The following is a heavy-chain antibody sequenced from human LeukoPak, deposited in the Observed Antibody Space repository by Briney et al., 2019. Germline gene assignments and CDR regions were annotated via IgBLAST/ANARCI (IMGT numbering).Heavy chain of an antibody. J-gene: IGHJ3*02. CDR2: IWYDGRNK. CDR3: VRASIYGDELGAFDI. Sequence: GGSLRLSCAASGFIFSSYGMHWVRQAPGKGLEWVAVIWYDGRNKYYADSVKGRFTISRDNSKNTLYLQMNSLRAEDTAVYYCVRASIYGDELGAFDIWGQGTMVTVSS. V-gene: IGHV3-33*01. CDR1: GFIFSSYG. D-gene: IGHD4-17*01.